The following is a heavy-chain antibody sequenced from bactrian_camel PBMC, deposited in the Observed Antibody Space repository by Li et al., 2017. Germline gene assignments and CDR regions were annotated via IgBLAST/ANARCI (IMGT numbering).Heavy chain of an antibody. J-gene: IGHJ4*01. CDR1: YTSSSYC. Sequence: HVQLVESGGGSVQAGGSLRLSCGYTSSSYCMAWFRQAPGKEREGVALLKTSEGAATYVDAVKGRFTISQDKDKNTVYLQMNSLKPEDTAAYYCAAVIRQSISSSMWPSTSRYNYWGQGTQVTVS. D-gene: IGHD3*01. CDR3: AAVIRQSISSSMWPSTSRYNY. V-gene: IGHV3S63*01. CDR2: LKTSEGAA.